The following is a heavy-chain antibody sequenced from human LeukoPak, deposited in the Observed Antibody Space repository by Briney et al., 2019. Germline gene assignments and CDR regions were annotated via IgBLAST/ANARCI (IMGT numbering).Heavy chain of an antibody. V-gene: IGHV4-34*01. J-gene: IGHJ4*02. Sequence: SETLSLTCGVYGGSFSGYYWNWIRQPPGKGLEWIGEINHSGSTNYNPSLKSRVTISVDTSKNQFSLKLSSVTAADAAVYYCARDSWDYWGQGTLVTVSS. CDR3: ARDSWDY. CDR2: INHSGST. CDR1: GGSFSGYY. D-gene: IGHD2-15*01.